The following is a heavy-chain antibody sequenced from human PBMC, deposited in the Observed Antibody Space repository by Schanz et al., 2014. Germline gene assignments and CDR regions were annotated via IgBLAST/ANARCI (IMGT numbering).Heavy chain of an antibody. V-gene: IGHV4-4*02. CDR2: IYYSGST. J-gene: IGHJ4*01. CDR3: ARGEWSTSQFDY. CDR1: GGSIISSTW. Sequence: QVLLQESGPGVVKPSGTLSLTCAVSGGSIISSTWWGWVRQPPGKGLEWIGFIYYSGSTNYNPSLKSRVTISVDTSYNQFSLKLSSLTAADTAVYYCARGEWSTSQFDYWGHGTLVTVSS. D-gene: IGHD2-2*01.